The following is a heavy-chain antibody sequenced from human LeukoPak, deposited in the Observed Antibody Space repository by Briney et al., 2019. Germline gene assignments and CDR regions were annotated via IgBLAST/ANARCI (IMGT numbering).Heavy chain of an antibody. CDR1: GGTFSSYT. CDR2: IIPILGIA. CDR3: ATQDEERPVTSYDAFDI. J-gene: IGHJ3*02. V-gene: IGHV1-69*02. D-gene: IGHD1-1*01. Sequence: SVKVSCKASGGTFSSYTISWVRQAPGQGLEWMGRIIPILGIANYAQKFQGRVTITADKSTSTAYMELSSLRSEDTAVYYCATQDEERPVTSYDAFDIWGQGTMVTVSS.